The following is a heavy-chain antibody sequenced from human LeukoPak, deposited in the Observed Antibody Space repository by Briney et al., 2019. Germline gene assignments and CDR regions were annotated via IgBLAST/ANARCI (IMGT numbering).Heavy chain of an antibody. CDR2: ISWNSGSI. J-gene: IGHJ3*02. D-gene: IGHD6-6*01. CDR3: AKDKGSSGNDAFDI. Sequence: GGSLRLSCAASGFTFSSYEMNWVRQAPGKGLEWVSGISWNSGSIGYADSVKGRFTISRDNAKNSLYLQMNSLRAEDMALYYCAKDKGSSGNDAFDIWGQGTMVTVSS. V-gene: IGHV3-9*03. CDR1: GFTFSSYE.